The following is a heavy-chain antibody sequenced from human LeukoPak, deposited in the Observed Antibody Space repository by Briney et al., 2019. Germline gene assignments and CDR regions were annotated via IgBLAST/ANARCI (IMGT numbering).Heavy chain of an antibody. D-gene: IGHD5-12*01. Sequence: PGGSLRLSCAASGFTFSSCAMSWVRQAPGKGLEWVSGISGTGGSTYYADSVKGRFTISRDNSESTLYLQMNSLRAEDTAVYHCAKDRWLRSPHNFDYWGQGTLVTVSS. J-gene: IGHJ4*02. CDR2: ISGTGGST. CDR3: AKDRWLRSPHNFDY. V-gene: IGHV3-23*01. CDR1: GFTFSSCA.